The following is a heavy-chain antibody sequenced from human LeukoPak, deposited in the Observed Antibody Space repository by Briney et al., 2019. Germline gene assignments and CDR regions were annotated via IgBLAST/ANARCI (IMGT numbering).Heavy chain of an antibody. CDR3: ARTTMVRGTYYMDV. Sequence: ASVKVSCKASGYTFTGYYMHWVRQAPGQGLEWMGWINPNSGGTNYAQKFQGRVTMTRDTSISTAYMELSRLSSVTAADTAVYYCARTTMVRGTYYMDVWGKGTTVTISS. D-gene: IGHD3-10*01. CDR1: GYTFTGYY. J-gene: IGHJ6*03. V-gene: IGHV1-2*02. CDR2: INPNSGGT.